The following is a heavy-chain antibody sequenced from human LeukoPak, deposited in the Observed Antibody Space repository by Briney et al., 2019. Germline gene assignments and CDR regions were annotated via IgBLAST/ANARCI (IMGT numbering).Heavy chain of an antibody. CDR2: IWYDGSNK. Sequence: PGGSLRLSCAASGFTFSNAWMSWVRQAPGKGLEWVAVIWYDGSNKYYADSVKGRFTISRDNSKNTLYLQMNSLRAEDTAVYYCARDAGRYFDWLGYWGQGTLVTVSS. D-gene: IGHD3-9*01. CDR3: ARDAGRYFDWLGY. CDR1: GFTFSNAW. J-gene: IGHJ4*02. V-gene: IGHV3-33*08.